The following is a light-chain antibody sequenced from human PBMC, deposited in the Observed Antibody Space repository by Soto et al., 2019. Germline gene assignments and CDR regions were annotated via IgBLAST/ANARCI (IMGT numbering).Light chain of an antibody. CDR1: QTISSW. CDR2: KAS. Sequence: DIQMTRSPSTLSGCVGDRVTITCRASQTISSWLAWYQQKPGKAPKLLIYKASTLKSGVPSRFSGSGSGTEFTLTISSLQPDDFATYYCQHYNSYSEAFGQGTKVELK. CDR3: QHYNSYSEA. V-gene: IGKV1-5*03. J-gene: IGKJ1*01.